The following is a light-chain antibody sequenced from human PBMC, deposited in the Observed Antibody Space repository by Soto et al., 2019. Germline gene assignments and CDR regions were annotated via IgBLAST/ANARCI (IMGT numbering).Light chain of an antibody. CDR3: HQYNTGLRS. CDR1: LNVATN. CDR2: GAS. J-gene: IGKJ1*01. Sequence: TVMTQSPATLSMSPGDRAALSCRASLNVATNMAWYQQKPGQAPRLLIYGASIRATGVPARFSGSGAGTEFSLSINNILSEDFALYYCHQYNTGLRSFGRGTRVEV. V-gene: IGKV3-15*01.